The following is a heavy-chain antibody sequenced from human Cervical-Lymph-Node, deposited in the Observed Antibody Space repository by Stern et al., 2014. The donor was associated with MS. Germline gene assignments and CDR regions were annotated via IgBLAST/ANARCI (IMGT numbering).Heavy chain of an antibody. J-gene: IGHJ6*02. V-gene: IGHV4-31*03. CDR3: ARDHFTTSLDV. CDR2: IHYSGTT. D-gene: IGHD3-22*01. CDR1: GGSLSSDNYY. Sequence: VQLVESGPGLVKPSQTLSLTCTVSGGSLSSDNYYWTWIRPHPGKGLEWIGHIHYSGTTYSNPSLKSRVSITVTPSQNLFSLRLSSVTAADTAVYYCARDHFTTSLDVWGHGTTVTVS.